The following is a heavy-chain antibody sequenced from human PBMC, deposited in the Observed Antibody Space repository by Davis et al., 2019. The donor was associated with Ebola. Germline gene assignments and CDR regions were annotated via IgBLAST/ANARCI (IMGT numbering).Heavy chain of an antibody. CDR3: ARAGRFLEWLSRFDP. J-gene: IGHJ5*02. D-gene: IGHD3-3*01. CDR1: GGSFSGYY. CDR2: INHSGST. V-gene: IGHV4-34*01. Sequence: MPSETLSLTCAVYGGSFSGYYWSWIRQPPGKGLEWIGEINHSGSTNYNPSLKSRVTISVDTSKNQFSLKLSSVTAADTAVYYCARAGRFLEWLSRFDPWGQGTLVTVSS.